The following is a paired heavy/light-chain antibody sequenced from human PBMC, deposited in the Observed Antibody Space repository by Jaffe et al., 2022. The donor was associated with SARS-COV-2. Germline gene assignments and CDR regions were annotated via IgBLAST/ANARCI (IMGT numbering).Light chain of an antibody. CDR3: QQYYSYPIT. V-gene: IGKV1-8*01. CDR2: AAS. Sequence: AIRMTQSPSSFSASTGDRVTITCRASQGISSYLAWYQQKPGKAPKLLIYAASTLQSGVPSRFSGSGSGTDFTLTISCLQSEDFATYYCQQYYSYPITFGQGTRLEIK. CDR1: QGISSY. J-gene: IGKJ5*01.
Heavy chain of an antibody. Sequence: EVQLVQSGAEVKKPGESLKISCKGSGYSFTSYWIGWVRQMPGKGLEWMGIIYPGDSDTRYSPSFQGQVTISADKSISTAYLQWSSLKASDTAMYYCARHSLNYYDSSGYLGAFDIWGQGTMVTVSS. CDR2: IYPGDSDT. V-gene: IGHV5-51*01. CDR1: GYSFTSYW. D-gene: IGHD3-22*01. CDR3: ARHSLNYYDSSGYLGAFDI. J-gene: IGHJ3*02.